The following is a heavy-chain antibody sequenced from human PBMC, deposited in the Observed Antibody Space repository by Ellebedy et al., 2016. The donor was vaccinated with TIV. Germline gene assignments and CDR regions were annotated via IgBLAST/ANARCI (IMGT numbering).Heavy chain of an antibody. CDR3: ARDRSSGGNFYWYFDL. D-gene: IGHD4-23*01. V-gene: IGHV3-9*01. CDR2: IWWNSSRI. Sequence: SLKISCATSGFTFEDFGMHWVRQAPGKGLEWVSGIWWNSSRIAYADSVKGRFTISRDNAKNSLYLQMNSLRAEDTAVYYCARDRSSGGNFYWYFDLWGRGTLVTVSS. CDR1: GFTFEDFG. J-gene: IGHJ2*01.